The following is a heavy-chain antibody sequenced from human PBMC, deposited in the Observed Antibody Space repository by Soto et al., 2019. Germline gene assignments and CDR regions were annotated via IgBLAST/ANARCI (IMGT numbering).Heavy chain of an antibody. CDR3: ARGGYSYIYDYLDY. D-gene: IGHD5-18*01. Sequence: EVQLVESGGGLVQPGGSLRLSCAASGFTFSNYNMNWVRQAPGKGLEWVSYISSSSSTIYYADSVKGRFTISRDNAKNSLYLQMNSLRDEDTAVYYCARGGYSYIYDYLDYWGQGTLVTVSS. V-gene: IGHV3-48*02. CDR2: ISSSSSTI. CDR1: GFTFSNYN. J-gene: IGHJ4*02.